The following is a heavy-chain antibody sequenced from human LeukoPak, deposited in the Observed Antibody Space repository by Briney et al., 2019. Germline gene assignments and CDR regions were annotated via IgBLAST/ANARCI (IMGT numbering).Heavy chain of an antibody. CDR3: ARPSLWFGELTGAFDI. D-gene: IGHD3-10*01. J-gene: IGHJ3*02. V-gene: IGHV4-34*01. Sequence: SDTLSLICAVYGGSFSGYYWGWIRQPPGKGLEWIGEINHSGSTNYKPSLKSRLTISVDTSKNQFSLKLSSVTAADTAVYYCARPSLWFGELTGAFDIWGQGTMVSVSS. CDR2: INHSGST. CDR1: GGSFSGYY.